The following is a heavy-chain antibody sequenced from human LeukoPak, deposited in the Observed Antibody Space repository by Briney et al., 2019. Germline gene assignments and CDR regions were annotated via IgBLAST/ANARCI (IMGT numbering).Heavy chain of an antibody. D-gene: IGHD3-10*01. CDR3: ARADRITMVRGATVWFDP. CDR1: GYTFTSCY. J-gene: IGHJ5*02. V-gene: IGHV1-46*01. Sequence: ASVKVSCKASGYTFTSCYMHWVRQAPGQGLGWMGIINPSGGSTSYAQKFQGRVTMTRDMSTSTVYMELSSLRSEDTAVYYCARADRITMVRGATVWFDPWGQGTLVTVSS. CDR2: INPSGGST.